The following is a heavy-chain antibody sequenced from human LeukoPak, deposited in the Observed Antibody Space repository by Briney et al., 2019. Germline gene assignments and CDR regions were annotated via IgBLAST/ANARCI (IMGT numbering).Heavy chain of an antibody. CDR1: GLTFSSSV. CDR3: AREGYYGSGSPPSLYFDY. V-gene: IGHV3-30*03. J-gene: IGHJ4*02. CDR2: TSSDLNVK. Sequence: GGSLRLSCAASGLTFSSSVIHWVRQAPGKGLEWVAVTSSDLNVKLYADSVKGRFTISRDNSRSTLYLQMNSLRPEDTAIYYCAREGYYGSGSPPSLYFDYWGQGTLVTVSS. D-gene: IGHD3-10*01.